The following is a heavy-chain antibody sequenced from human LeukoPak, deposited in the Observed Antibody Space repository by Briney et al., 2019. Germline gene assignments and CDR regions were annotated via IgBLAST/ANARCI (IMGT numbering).Heavy chain of an antibody. CDR3: ARGPPPHMIRGAFDI. CDR2: INHSGST. D-gene: IGHD3-10*01. CDR1: GGSIRSSSYY. V-gene: IGHV4-39*07. Sequence: SETLSLTCAVSGGSIRSSSYYWSWIRQPPGKGLEWIGEINHSGSTNYNPSLKSRVTISVDTSKNQFSLKLSSVTAADTAVYYCARGPPPHMIRGAFDIWGQGTMVTVSS. J-gene: IGHJ3*02.